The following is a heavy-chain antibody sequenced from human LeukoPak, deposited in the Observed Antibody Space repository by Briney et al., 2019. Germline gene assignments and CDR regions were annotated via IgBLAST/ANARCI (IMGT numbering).Heavy chain of an antibody. J-gene: IGHJ4*02. Sequence: SETLSLTCTVSGGSISSYYWSWIRQPPGKGLEWIGYIYYSGSTNYNPSLKSRVTISADTSKNQFSLKLNSLTTADTAVFSCTRGAGWLIDYWGQGILVTASS. CDR1: GGSISSYY. CDR2: IYYSGST. V-gene: IGHV4-59*01. CDR3: TRGAGWLIDY. D-gene: IGHD3-16*01.